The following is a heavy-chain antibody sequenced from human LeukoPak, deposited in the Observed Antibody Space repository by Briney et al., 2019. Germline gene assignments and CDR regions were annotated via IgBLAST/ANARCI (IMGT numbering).Heavy chain of an antibody. CDR3: AIMVQGIAVARIGFDM. CDR2: INPNSGGT. CDR1: GYTFTGYY. V-gene: IGHV1-2*04. Sequence: ASVKVSCKASGYTFTGYYMHWVRQAPGQGLEWMGWINPNSGGTNYAQKFQGWVTMTRDTSISTAYMELSRLRSDDTAEYYCAIMVQGIAVARIGFDMSGERTMV. D-gene: IGHD6-19*01. J-gene: IGHJ3*02.